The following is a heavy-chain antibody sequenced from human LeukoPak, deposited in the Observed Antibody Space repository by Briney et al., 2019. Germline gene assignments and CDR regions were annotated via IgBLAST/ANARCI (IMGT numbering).Heavy chain of an antibody. D-gene: IGHD3-10*01. J-gene: IGHJ4*02. Sequence: GGSLRLSCAASGFTFSSYWMHWVRHAPGKGLVWVSRINSDGSSTSYADSVKGRFTISRDNAKNTLYLQMNSLRAEDTAVYYCAREGAHYYGSGSYTYYFDYWGQGTLVTVSS. CDR3: AREGAHYYGSGSYTYYFDY. CDR1: GFTFSSYW. V-gene: IGHV3-74*01. CDR2: INSDGSST.